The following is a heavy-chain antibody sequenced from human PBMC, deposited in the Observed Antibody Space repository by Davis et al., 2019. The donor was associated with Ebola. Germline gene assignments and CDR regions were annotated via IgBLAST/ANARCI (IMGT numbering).Heavy chain of an antibody. Sequence: GESLKISCAASGFTFDDYAMSWVRQAPGKGLEWVSGIGRSGGSTHYADSVKGRFTISRDNSKNTLYLQMNSLRAEDTAVYYCAKLNTVTTWPVVGYWGQGTLVTVSS. V-gene: IGHV3-23*01. CDR3: AKLNTVTTWPVVGY. J-gene: IGHJ4*02. CDR2: IGRSGGST. D-gene: IGHD4-11*01. CDR1: GFTFDDYA.